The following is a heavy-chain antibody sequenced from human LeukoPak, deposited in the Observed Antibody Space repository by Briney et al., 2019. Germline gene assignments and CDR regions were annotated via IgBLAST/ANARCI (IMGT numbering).Heavy chain of an antibody. CDR2: INPNSGGT. V-gene: IGHV1-2*02. J-gene: IGHJ5*02. CDR3: ARGPRWFDP. Sequence: ASVKVSCKTSGYTFRDYGITWVRQAPGQGLEWMGWINPNSGGTNYAQKFQGRVTMTRDTSISTAYMELSRLRSDDTAVYYCARGPRWFDPWGQGTLVTVSS. CDR1: GYTFRDYG.